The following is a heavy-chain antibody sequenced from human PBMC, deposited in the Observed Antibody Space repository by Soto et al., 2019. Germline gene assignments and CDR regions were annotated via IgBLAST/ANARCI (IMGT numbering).Heavy chain of an antibody. J-gene: IGHJ6*02. V-gene: IGHV4-39*01. CDR2: IYYSGST. CDR3: ARQEGYYGMDV. Sequence: SETLSLTCTVSGGSISSSSYYWGWIRQPPGKGLEWIGSIYYSGSTYYNPSLKSRVTISVDTSKNQFSLKLSSVAAADTAVYYCARQEGYYGMDVWGQGTTVTVSS. CDR1: GGSISSSSYY.